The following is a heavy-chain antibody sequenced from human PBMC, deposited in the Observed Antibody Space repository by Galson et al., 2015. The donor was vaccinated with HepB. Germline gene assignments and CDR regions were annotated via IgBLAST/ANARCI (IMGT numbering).Heavy chain of an antibody. J-gene: IGHJ3*02. V-gene: IGHV3-21*01. CDR1: GFTFSSYS. Sequence: SLRLSCAASGFTFSSYSMNWVRQAPGKGLEWVSSISSSSSYIYYADSVKGRFTISRDNAKNSLYLQMNSLRAEDTAVYYCARKDYDILTVDIWGQGTMVTVSS. D-gene: IGHD3-9*01. CDR3: ARKDYDILTVDI. CDR2: ISSSSSYI.